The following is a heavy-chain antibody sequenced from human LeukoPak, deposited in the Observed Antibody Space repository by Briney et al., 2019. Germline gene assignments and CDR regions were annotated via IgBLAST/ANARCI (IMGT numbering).Heavy chain of an antibody. CDR2: IIPIFGIA. CDR3: ASVGVVVPAASNWFDP. CDR1: GGTFSSYA. V-gene: IGHV1-69*04. Sequence: SVKVSCKASGGTFSSYAISWVRQAPGQGLEWMGRIIPIFGIANYAQKFQGRVTITADKSTSTACMELSSLRSEDTAVYYCASVGVVVPAASNWFDPWGQGTLATVSS. J-gene: IGHJ5*02. D-gene: IGHD2-2*01.